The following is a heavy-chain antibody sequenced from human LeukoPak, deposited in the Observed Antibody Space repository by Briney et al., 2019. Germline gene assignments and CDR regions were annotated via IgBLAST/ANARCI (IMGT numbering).Heavy chain of an antibody. CDR1: GFTFSSYW. Sequence: GGSLRLSCAASGFTFSSYWMSWVRQAPGTGLEWVANIKQDGSEKYYVDSVKGRFTISRDNAKNSLFLQMNSLRAEDTAVYYCAKDGYYDILTGYSRFDYWGQGTLVTASS. CDR3: AKDGYYDILTGYSRFDY. V-gene: IGHV3-7*03. D-gene: IGHD3-9*01. CDR2: IKQDGSEK. J-gene: IGHJ4*02.